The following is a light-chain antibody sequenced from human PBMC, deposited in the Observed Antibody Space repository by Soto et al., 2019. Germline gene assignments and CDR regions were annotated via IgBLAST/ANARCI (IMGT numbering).Light chain of an antibody. Sequence: IRLSLSLSSLSAYVGDRVTITCRASQSISSWLAWYQQKPGKAPKLLIYDASSLESGVPSRFSGSGSGTEFTLTISSLQPDDFATYYCQQYNSYWTFGQGSKVAIK. CDR2: DAS. CDR3: QQYNSYWT. V-gene: IGKV1-5*01. J-gene: IGKJ1*01. CDR1: QSISSW.